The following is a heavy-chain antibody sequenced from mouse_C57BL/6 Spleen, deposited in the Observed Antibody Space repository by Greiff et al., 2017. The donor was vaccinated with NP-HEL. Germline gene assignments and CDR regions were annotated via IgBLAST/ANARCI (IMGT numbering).Heavy chain of an antibody. D-gene: IGHD2-5*01. CDR3: ARDSKESFYAMDY. J-gene: IGHJ4*01. V-gene: IGHV1-50*01. CDR1: GYTFTSYW. Sequence: QVQLQQPGAELVRPGASVKLSCKASGYTFTSYWMQWVKQRPGQGLEWIGEIDPSDSYTNYNQKFKGKATLTVDTSSSTAYMQLSSLTSEDSAVYYCARDSKESFYAMDYWGQGTSVTVSS. CDR2: IDPSDSYT.